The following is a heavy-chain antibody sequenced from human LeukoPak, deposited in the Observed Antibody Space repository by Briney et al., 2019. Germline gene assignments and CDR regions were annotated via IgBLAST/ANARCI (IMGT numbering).Heavy chain of an antibody. J-gene: IGHJ4*02. CDR1: GFIFNNYA. V-gene: IGHV3-9*01. D-gene: IGHD4-11*01. CDR3: ATHRTAVTTGMDY. Sequence: PGGSLRLSCAGSGFIFNNYAMHWVRQPPGKGLEWVSGISWNSGSIDYADSVKGRFTISRDSSKNTLSLQMNSLRAEDTAVYYCATHRTAVTTGMDYWGQGTLVTVSS. CDR2: ISWNSGSI.